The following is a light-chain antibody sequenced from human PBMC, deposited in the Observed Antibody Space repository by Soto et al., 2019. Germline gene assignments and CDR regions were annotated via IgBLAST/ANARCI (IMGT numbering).Light chain of an antibody. CDR3: HQYNNWPPGT. V-gene: IGKV3-15*01. Sequence: EIVMTQSPATLSVSPGERAILSCRASQSVSSNLAWYQQKPGQAPRLLIYGASTRATGIPARFSGSGSGTEFTLTISSLQSEDFAVYYCHQYNNWPPGTFGQGTKVEIK. J-gene: IGKJ1*01. CDR2: GAS. CDR1: QSVSSN.